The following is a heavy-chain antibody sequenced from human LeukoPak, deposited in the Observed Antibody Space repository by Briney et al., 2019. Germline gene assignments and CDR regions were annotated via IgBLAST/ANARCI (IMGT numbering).Heavy chain of an antibody. J-gene: IGHJ3*02. CDR3: ARDRRSGLGHAFDI. Sequence: GGSLRLSCAAYGFTFSSYSMNWVRQAPGKGLEWVSVIYPGGSALYADSVQGRFTISRDISQNIVYLQINNLRAEDTAVYYCARDRRSGLGHAFDIWGQGTMVTVSS. V-gene: IGHV3-53*01. CDR2: IYPGGSA. D-gene: IGHD3-3*01. CDR1: GFTFSSYS.